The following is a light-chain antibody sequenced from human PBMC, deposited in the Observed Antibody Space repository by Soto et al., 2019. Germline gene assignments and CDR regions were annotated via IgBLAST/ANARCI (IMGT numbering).Light chain of an antibody. CDR1: QGISTW. V-gene: IGKV1-12*01. J-gene: IGKJ3*01. CDR2: SSS. Sequence: DIQMTQSPSFVSASVGGRVTIACRASQGISTWVVWYQQKPGAAPKLLIHSSSNLQSGVPSRFSGSGSGTDFTLTISSLQPADFATYYCQQANRFPLTFGPGTKVDI. CDR3: QQANRFPLT.